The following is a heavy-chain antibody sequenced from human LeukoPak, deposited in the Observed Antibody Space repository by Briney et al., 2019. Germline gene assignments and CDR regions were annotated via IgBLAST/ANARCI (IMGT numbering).Heavy chain of an antibody. CDR2: INNDGSTT. Sequence: GGSLRLSCAASGFSFSSDWMHWVCQAPGKGLVWVSRINNDGSTTAYADSVKGRFTISRDNAKNTLFLQMNTLRAEDTAVYYCASDSYRSGSDWGQGTLVTVSS. CDR3: ASDSYRSGSD. CDR1: GFSFSSDW. D-gene: IGHD6-19*01. V-gene: IGHV3-74*01. J-gene: IGHJ4*02.